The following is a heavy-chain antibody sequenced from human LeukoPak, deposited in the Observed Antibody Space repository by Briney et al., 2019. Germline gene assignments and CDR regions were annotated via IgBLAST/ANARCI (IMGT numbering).Heavy chain of an antibody. Sequence: PGGSLRLSCAASGFTFSSYSMNWVRQAPGKGLEWVSYLSSSSATIYYADSVKGRFTTSRDNAKNSLYLQMNSLRAEDTAVYYCARANQYYYDSSGFRYWGQGTLVTVSS. V-gene: IGHV3-48*01. D-gene: IGHD3-22*01. J-gene: IGHJ4*02. CDR3: ARANQYYYDSSGFRY. CDR2: LSSSSATI. CDR1: GFTFSSYS.